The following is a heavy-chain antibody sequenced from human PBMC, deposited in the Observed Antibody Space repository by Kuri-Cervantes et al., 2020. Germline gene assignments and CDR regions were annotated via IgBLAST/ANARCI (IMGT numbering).Heavy chain of an antibody. Sequence: LSLTCAASGFTFSSYGMHWVRQAPGKGLEWVAVISYDGSNKYYADSVKGRFTISRDNSKNTLYLQMNSLRAEDTAVYYCAKGEGGYYYYGMDVWGQGTTVTVSS. CDR2: ISYDGSNK. V-gene: IGHV3-30*18. J-gene: IGHJ6*02. CDR3: AKGEGGYYYYGMDV. D-gene: IGHD3-16*01. CDR1: GFTFSSYG.